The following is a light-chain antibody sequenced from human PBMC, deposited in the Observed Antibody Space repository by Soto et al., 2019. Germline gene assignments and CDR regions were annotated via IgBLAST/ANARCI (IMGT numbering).Light chain of an antibody. Sequence: EIVMTQSPATLSVSPGERATLSCRASQSVSSNLAWYQQKPGQAPRLLIYGASTRATGIPARFSGSGSGTEFNLTISSLQSEDVAVDYCQQYNNWPPWTFGQGTKVEIK. CDR3: QQYNNWPPWT. V-gene: IGKV3-15*01. J-gene: IGKJ1*01. CDR2: GAS. CDR1: QSVSSN.